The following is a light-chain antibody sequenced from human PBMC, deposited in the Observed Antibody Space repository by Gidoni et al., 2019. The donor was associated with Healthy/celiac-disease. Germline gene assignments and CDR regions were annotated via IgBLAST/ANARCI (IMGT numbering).Light chain of an antibody. CDR2: KAS. V-gene: IGKV1-5*03. CDR1: QSISSW. Sequence: DIQMTQSPSTLSASVGDRVIITCRASQSISSWLAWYQQKPGKAPKLLIYKASSLESGVPSRISGSGSGTEFTLTISSLQPDDFATYYCQQYNSYPWTFGQGTKVEIK. CDR3: QQYNSYPWT. J-gene: IGKJ1*01.